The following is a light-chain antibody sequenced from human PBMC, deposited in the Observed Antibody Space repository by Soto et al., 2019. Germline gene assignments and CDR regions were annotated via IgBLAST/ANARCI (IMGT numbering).Light chain of an antibody. J-gene: IGLJ1*01. CDR1: ISNIGAGYD. V-gene: IGLV1-40*01. CDR2: GSS. CDR3: QSYDSSLSGYV. Sequence: QSALTHPPSVSGAPGQRVTSSCTGSISNIGAGYDVHWYQQLPGTAPKLLIYGSSNRPSGVPDRFSGSKSGTSASLAITGLQAEDEADYYCQSYDSSLSGYVFGTGTKVTVL.